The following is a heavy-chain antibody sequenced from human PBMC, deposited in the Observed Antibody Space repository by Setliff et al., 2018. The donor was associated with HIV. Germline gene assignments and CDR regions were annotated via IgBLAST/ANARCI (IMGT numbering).Heavy chain of an antibody. CDR3: AKDHATSSWFTALLDY. V-gene: IGHV3-7*03. CDR1: GFPISSGY. Sequence: ETLSLTCAVSGFPISSGYFWGWIRQPPGKGLEWVANIKYDGSEKYYVGSVKGRFTISRDNAKNSLYLQMNSLRAEDTTVYYCAKDHATSSWFTALLDYWGQGALVTVSS. CDR2: IKYDGSEK. J-gene: IGHJ4*02. D-gene: IGHD6-13*01.